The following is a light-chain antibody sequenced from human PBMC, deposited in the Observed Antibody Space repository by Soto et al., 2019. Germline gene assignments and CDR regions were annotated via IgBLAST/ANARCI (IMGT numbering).Light chain of an antibody. Sequence: EIVLTQSPGTLSLSPGERATLSCRASQSVSSSYLAWYQQKPGQAPRLLNYGASSRATGIPGRFSGSGSATDFTLTISRLEPEDFAVYYCHHYDSSPLTFGGGTKVEIK. CDR1: QSVSSSY. J-gene: IGKJ4*01. V-gene: IGKV3-20*01. CDR2: GAS. CDR3: HHYDSSPLT.